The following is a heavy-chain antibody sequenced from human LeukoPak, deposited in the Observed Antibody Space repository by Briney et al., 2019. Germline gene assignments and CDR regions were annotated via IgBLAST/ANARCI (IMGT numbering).Heavy chain of an antibody. V-gene: IGHV3-33*01. CDR3: ARDRGSGDSFGL. D-gene: IGHD6-19*01. J-gene: IGHJ3*01. CDR2: IWFDGSNQ. Sequence: GGSPRLSCAASGFTFSTYGMHWVRQAQGKGLEWVAVIWFDGSNQYYVDSVRGRFSISRDNSKNTLYLQMNTLRAEDTGVYYCARDRGSGDSFGLWGQGAMVTVSS. CDR1: GFTFSTYG.